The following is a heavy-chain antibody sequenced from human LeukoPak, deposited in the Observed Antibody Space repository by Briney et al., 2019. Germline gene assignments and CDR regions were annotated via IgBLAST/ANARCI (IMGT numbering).Heavy chain of an antibody. CDR2: ISTSGGST. J-gene: IGHJ4*02. CDR1: GFTFSDYV. CDR3: ANPFSYSSGWYEAY. Sequence: QAGGSLRLSCAASGFTFSDYVMNWVRQAPGRGLEWVSAISTSGGSTYYADSVKGRFTISRDNSKNTLYLQMNSLRAEDTAVYYCANPFSYSSGWYEAYWGQGTLVTVSS. V-gene: IGHV3-23*01. D-gene: IGHD6-19*01.